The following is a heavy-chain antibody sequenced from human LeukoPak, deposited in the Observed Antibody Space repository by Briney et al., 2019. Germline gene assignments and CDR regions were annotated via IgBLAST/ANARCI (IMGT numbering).Heavy chain of an antibody. CDR2: INHNGNVN. V-gene: IGHV3-7*03. CDR3: AKSRYITMIVVVTPLFDY. Sequence: GGSLRLSCAASGFTFSSYWMNWARQAPGKGLEWVASINHNGNVNYYVDSVKGRFTISRDNSKNTLYLQMNSLRAEDTAVYYCAKSRYITMIVVVTPLFDYWGQGTLVTVSS. CDR1: GFTFSSYW. J-gene: IGHJ4*02. D-gene: IGHD3-22*01.